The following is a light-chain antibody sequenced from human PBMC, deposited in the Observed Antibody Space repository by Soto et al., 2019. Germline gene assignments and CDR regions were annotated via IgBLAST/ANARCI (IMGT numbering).Light chain of an antibody. CDR1: QSVSSN. J-gene: IGKJ4*01. CDR3: QQYNNWPSLT. V-gene: IGKV3-15*01. CDR2: GAS. Sequence: EIVMTQSPATLSLSPGERATLSCRASQSVSSNLAWYQQKPGQSPRLLIYGASTRATGIPARFSGSGSGTEFTLTISSLQSEDFAVYYCQQYNNWPSLTFGGATKVEIK.